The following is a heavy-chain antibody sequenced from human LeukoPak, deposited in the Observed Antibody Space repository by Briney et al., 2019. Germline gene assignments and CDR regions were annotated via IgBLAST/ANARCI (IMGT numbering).Heavy chain of an antibody. CDR1: GYTFTSYG. J-gene: IGHJ4*02. CDR3: ARVYSNTIPLKTGPLDFDC. CDR2: ISAYNGNT. D-gene: IGHD3-9*01. Sequence: ASVKVSCKASGYTFTSYGISWVRQAPGQGLEWMGWISAYNGNTNYAQKLQGRVTMTTDTSTSTAYMELRSLRSDDTAVYYCARVYSNTIPLKTGPLDFDCWGQGTLVTVSS. V-gene: IGHV1-18*01.